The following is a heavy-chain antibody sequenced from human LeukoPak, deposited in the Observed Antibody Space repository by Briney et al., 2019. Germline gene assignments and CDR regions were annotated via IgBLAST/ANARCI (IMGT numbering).Heavy chain of an antibody. CDR2: IYYSGST. Sequence: SETLSLTCTVSGGSISSSSYYWSWIRQPPGKGLEWIGYIYYSGSTNYKSSLKSRVTISVDTSKNQFSLKLSSVTAADTAVYYCARVEWELTDAFDIWGQGTMVTVSS. CDR3: ARVEWELTDAFDI. D-gene: IGHD1-26*01. CDR1: GGSISSSSYY. V-gene: IGHV4-61*01. J-gene: IGHJ3*02.